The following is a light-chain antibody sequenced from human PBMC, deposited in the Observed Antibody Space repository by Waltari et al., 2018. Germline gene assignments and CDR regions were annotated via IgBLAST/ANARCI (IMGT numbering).Light chain of an antibody. V-gene: IGKV1D-16*01. Sequence: DIQMTQSPSSLSASVGDTVTITCRASQSISSWLDWYQQKPGKAPKSLIYKASSLQSGVPSRFSGSGSGTEFPLTISSLQPEDFATYYCLQYSNYLNFGGGTKVEIK. CDR1: QSISSW. CDR3: LQYSNYLN. J-gene: IGKJ4*01. CDR2: KAS.